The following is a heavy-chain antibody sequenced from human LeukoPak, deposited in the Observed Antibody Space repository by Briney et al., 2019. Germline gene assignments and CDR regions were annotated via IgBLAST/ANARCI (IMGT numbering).Heavy chain of an antibody. CDR2: INPNSGGT. J-gene: IGHJ6*03. CDR1: GYTFTGYY. V-gene: IGHV1-2*02. CDR3: ARDDFWSGYFHYYMDV. Sequence: ASVKVSCKASGYTFTGYYMHWVRQAPGQGLEWMGWINPNSGGTNYAQKFQGRVTMTRDTSISTAYMELSRLRFDATAVYYCARDDFWSGYFHYYMDVWGKGTTVTVSS. D-gene: IGHD3-3*01.